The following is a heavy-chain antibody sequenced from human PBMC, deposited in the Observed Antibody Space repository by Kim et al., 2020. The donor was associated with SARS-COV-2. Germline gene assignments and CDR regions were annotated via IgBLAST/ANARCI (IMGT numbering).Heavy chain of an antibody. J-gene: IGHJ4*02. V-gene: IGHV1-2*02. CDR1: GYTFTGYH. Sequence: ASVKVSCKASGYTFTGYHIHWVRQAPGQGLEWMGWMNPNSGDTNYAQKFQGRVTMTRYTSISTAYMELSRLTSDDTAVYYCARGGHSIAARPRVTTEFDYWGQGTLVTVSS. CDR2: MNPNSGDT. D-gene: IGHD6-6*01. CDR3: ARGGHSIAARPRVTTEFDY.